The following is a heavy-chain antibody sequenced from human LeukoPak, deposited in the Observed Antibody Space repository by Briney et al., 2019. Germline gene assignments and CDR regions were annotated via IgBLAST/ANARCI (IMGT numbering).Heavy chain of an antibody. CDR3: AKDGGGYYPYYYYYMDV. CDR2: IRFDGSNN. D-gene: IGHD3-22*01. CDR1: GFTFNSYG. J-gene: IGHJ6*03. V-gene: IGHV3-30*02. Sequence: GGSPRLSCAASGFTFNSYGIHWVRQAPGKGLEWVAFIRFDGSNNYYADSVKGRFTISRDNSKNTLYLQMNSLRAEDTAVYYCAKDGGGYYPYYYYYMDVWGKGTTVTISS.